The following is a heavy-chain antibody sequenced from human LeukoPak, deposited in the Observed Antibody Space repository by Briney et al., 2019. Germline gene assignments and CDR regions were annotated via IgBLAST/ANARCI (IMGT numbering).Heavy chain of an antibody. J-gene: IGHJ4*02. Sequence: GGSLRLSCAASGFTFSSYWMSWVRQAPGKGLGWVANMKYDGSEKYYVDSVKGRFTISRDNAKNSLYLQMNSLRAEDTAVYHCARDIEAAGLFLDYWGQGTLVTVSS. V-gene: IGHV3-7*01. D-gene: IGHD6-13*01. CDR3: ARDIEAAGLFLDY. CDR1: GFTFSSYW. CDR2: MKYDGSEK.